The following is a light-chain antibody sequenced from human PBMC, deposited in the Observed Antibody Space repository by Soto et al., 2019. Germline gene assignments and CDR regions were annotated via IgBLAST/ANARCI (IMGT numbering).Light chain of an antibody. CDR1: SSDVGSYNL. Sequence: QSVLTQPASVSGSPGQSITISCTGTSSDVGSYNLVSWYQQHPGKDPKLMIYEGSKRPSGVSNRFSGSKSGNTASLTISGLEAEDEADYYCCSYAGSSTWVFGGGTQLTVL. CDR3: CSYAGSSTWV. CDR2: EGS. V-gene: IGLV2-23*01. J-gene: IGLJ3*02.